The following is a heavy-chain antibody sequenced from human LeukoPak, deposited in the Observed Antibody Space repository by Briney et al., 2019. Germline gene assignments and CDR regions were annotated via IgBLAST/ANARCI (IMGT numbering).Heavy chain of an antibody. CDR3: AREGYSSGQAQMGFQH. CDR2: ISAYNGNT. J-gene: IGHJ1*01. Sequence: GASVKVSCKASGYTFTSYGISWVRQAPGQGLEWMGWISAYNGNTNYAQKLQGRVTMTTDTSTSTAYMELSSLRSEDTAVYYCAREGYSSGQAQMGFQHWGQGTLVTVSS. CDR1: GYTFTSYG. D-gene: IGHD6-19*01. V-gene: IGHV1-18*01.